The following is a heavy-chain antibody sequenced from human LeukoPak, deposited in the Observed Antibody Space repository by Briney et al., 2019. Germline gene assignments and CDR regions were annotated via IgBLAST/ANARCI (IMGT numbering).Heavy chain of an antibody. Sequence: SETLSLTCTVPGGSISSSSYYWGWIRQPPGKGLEWIGSIYYSGSTYYNPSLKSRVTISVDTSRNQFSLKLSSVTAADTAVYYCARLYSYGPLFDAFDIWGQGTMVTVSS. CDR1: GGSISSSSYY. J-gene: IGHJ3*02. V-gene: IGHV4-39*01. CDR2: IYYSGST. D-gene: IGHD5-18*01. CDR3: ARLYSYGPLFDAFDI.